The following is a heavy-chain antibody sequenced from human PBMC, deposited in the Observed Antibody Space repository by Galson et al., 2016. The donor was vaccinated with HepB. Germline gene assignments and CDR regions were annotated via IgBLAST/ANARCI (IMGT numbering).Heavy chain of an antibody. Sequence: PALVKPTQTLTLTCTFSGFSLSTSGMCVSWIRQPPGKALEWLARIDWDDDKYYITSLKTRLTISKDTSKNQVVLTMTNMDPVDTATYYCARTRNDWGGFLLDYWGQGTLVTVSS. J-gene: IGHJ4*02. CDR2: IDWDDDK. CDR3: ARTRNDWGGFLLDY. D-gene: IGHD2-21*01. V-gene: IGHV2-70*11. CDR1: GFSLSTSGMC.